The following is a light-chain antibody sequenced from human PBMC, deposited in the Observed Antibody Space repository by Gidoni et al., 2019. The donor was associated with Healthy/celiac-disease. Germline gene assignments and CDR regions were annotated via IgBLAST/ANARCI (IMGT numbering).Light chain of an antibody. CDR2: GAS. CDR1: QSVSSSY. CDR3: QQYGSSPYT. Sequence: EIVLTQSPGTLSLSPGERATLSCRASQSVSSSYLAWYQQKPGHAPRLLIYGASSRATGIPDRFSGSGSGTDVTLTISRLEPEDLAVYYCQQYGSSPYTFGQGTKLEIK. J-gene: IGKJ2*01. V-gene: IGKV3-20*01.